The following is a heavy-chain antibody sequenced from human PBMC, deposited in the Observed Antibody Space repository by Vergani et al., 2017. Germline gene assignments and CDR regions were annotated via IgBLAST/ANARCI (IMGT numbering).Heavy chain of an antibody. Sequence: EVQLLQSEGAVVQPGGSLRLSCVASGFTFSSHAMSWVRQGHGQGLEWVSIIKNTGDSTHYAYSVKGRFTISRDNSKTTLYLQMNCLRVEDTAVYYCGRESDNYNWGQGTLVTVSS. CDR2: IKNTGDST. D-gene: IGHD5-24*01. CDR1: GFTFSSHA. V-gene: IGHV3-23*01. J-gene: IGHJ4*02. CDR3: GRESDNYN.